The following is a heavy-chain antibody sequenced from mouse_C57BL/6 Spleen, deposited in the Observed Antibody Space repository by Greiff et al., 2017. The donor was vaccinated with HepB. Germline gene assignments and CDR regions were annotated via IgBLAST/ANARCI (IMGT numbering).Heavy chain of an antibody. CDR1: GFTFSSYA. J-gene: IGHJ2*01. Sequence: DVMLVESGGGLVKPGGSLKLSCAASGFTFSSYAMSWVRQTPEKRLEWVATISDGGSYTYYPDNVKGRFTISRDNAKNNLYLQMSHLKSEDTAMYYCARGLLRGFCFDYWGQGTTLTVSS. D-gene: IGHD1-1*01. V-gene: IGHV5-4*03. CDR3: ARGLLRGFCFDY. CDR2: ISDGGSYT.